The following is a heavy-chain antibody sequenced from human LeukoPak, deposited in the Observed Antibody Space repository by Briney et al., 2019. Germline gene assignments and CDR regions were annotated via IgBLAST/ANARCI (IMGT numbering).Heavy chain of an antibody. V-gene: IGHV1-69*04. CDR2: IIPIFGIA. CDR1: GGTFSSYA. CDR3: ARDPIITPYFDY. D-gene: IGHD1-14*01. J-gene: IGHJ4*02. Sequence: SVKVSCKASGGTFSSYAISWVRQAPGQGLGWMGRIIPIFGIANYAQKFQGRVTITADKSTSTAYMELSSLRSEDTAVYYCARDPIITPYFDYWGQGTLVTVSS.